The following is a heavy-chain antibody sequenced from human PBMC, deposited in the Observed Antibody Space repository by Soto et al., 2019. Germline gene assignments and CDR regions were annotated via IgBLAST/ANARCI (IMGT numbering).Heavy chain of an antibody. CDR2: ISGSGDST. V-gene: IGHV3-23*01. CDR1: RSP. CDR3: ARRGPGTYFDY. J-gene: IGHJ4*02. Sequence: RSPLNWVRQAPGKGLEWVSVISGSGDSTYYADSVKGRFTISRDNSKNTLYLQMNSLRTEDTAVYYCARRGPGTYFDYWGQGTLVTVSS. D-gene: IGHD6-13*01.